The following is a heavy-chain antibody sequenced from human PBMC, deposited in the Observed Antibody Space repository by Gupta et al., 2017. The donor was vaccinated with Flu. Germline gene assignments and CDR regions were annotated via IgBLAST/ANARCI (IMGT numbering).Heavy chain of an antibody. CDR3: ARRNTYSVPCSLDD. V-gene: IGHV1-8*01. J-gene: IGHJ6*03. CDR2: INPNSGTN. CDR1: GYTFSSYD. Sequence: QVQLVQSGAEVNKPGASVKVSCKASGYTFSSYDINWVRQASGQGPEWMGWINPNSGTNGYSQKCQGRVTTTRNNSISTAYIELKSLKKEDTAVYYCARRNTYSVPCSLDDWGRGTAVTVS. D-gene: IGHD2-15*01.